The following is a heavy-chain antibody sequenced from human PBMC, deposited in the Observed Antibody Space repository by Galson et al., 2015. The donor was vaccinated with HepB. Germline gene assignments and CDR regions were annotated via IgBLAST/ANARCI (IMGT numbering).Heavy chain of an antibody. CDR3: KLWFHPVGFDI. Sequence: SLRLSCAASGFTFRNYWMNWVRQAPGKGLEWVSALWNTGSTFYADSVKGRFAISRDNSKNTLYLQMNNLRADDTAVYYGKLWFHPVGFDILGQGTMVTVSS. D-gene: IGHD3-10*01. J-gene: IGHJ3*02. CDR2: LWNTGST. CDR1: GFTFRNYW. V-gene: IGHV3-23*01.